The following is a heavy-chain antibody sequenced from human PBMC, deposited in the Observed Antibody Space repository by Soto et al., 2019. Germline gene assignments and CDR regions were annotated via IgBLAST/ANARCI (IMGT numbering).Heavy chain of an antibody. CDR1: GFTFSSYS. D-gene: IGHD2-8*01. V-gene: IGHV3-21*01. CDR2: ISSSSSYI. CDR3: ARDPPGMVYAPLFDY. J-gene: IGHJ4*02. Sequence: GGSLRLSCAASGFTFSSYSMNWVRQAPGKGLEWVSSISSSSSYIYYADSVKGRFTISRDNAKNSLYLQMNSLRAEDTAVYYCARDPPGMVYAPLFDYWGQGTLVTVSS.